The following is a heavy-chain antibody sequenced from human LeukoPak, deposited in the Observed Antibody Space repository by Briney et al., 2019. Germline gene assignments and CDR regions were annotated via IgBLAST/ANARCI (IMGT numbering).Heavy chain of an antibody. J-gene: IGHJ6*03. CDR1: GYTFTGYY. CDR3: ARGLKQQLGRFHYYYYMDV. V-gene: IGHV1-2*02. Sequence: ASVKVSCKASGYTFTGYYMHWVRQAPGQGLEWMGWINPNRGGTNYAQKFQGRVTMTRDTSISTAYMELSRLRSDDTAVYYCARGLKQQLGRFHYYYYMDVWGKGTTVTVSS. CDR2: INPNRGGT. D-gene: IGHD6-13*01.